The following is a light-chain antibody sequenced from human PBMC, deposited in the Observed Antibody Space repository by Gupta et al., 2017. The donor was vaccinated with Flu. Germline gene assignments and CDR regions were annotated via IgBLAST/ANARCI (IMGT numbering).Light chain of an antibody. J-gene: IGKJ2*01. V-gene: IGKV3-15*01. CDR3: QHYNNWPPMYT. Sequence: ESATLSCRASESISSNLAWYQQKPGQAPRLLIYGASTRATGIPVRFSASGSGTEFTLTISSLQSEDFAVYYCQHYNNWPPMYTFGQGTNLEIK. CDR1: ESISSN. CDR2: GAS.